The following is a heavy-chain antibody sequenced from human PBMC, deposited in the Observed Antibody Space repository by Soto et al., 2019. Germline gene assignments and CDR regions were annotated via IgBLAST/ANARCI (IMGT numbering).Heavy chain of an antibody. Sequence: PSETLSLTCTVSGGSISSGDYYWSWIRQPPGKGLEWIGYIYYSGSTYYNPSLKSRVTISVDASKNQFSLKLSSVTAADTAVYYCARDRPYYDILTGPSGFDPWGQGT. V-gene: IGHV4-30-4*01. CDR1: GGSISSGDYY. D-gene: IGHD3-9*01. CDR2: IYYSGST. J-gene: IGHJ5*02. CDR3: ARDRPYYDILTGPSGFDP.